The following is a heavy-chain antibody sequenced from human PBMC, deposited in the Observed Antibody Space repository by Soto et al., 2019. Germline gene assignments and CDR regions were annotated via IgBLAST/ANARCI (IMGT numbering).Heavy chain of an antibody. CDR1: GGTFSSYT. J-gene: IGHJ4*02. CDR3: ARYCSGDSCYGEGFDY. CDR2: IIPILGIA. D-gene: IGHD2-15*01. Sequence: QVQLVQSGAEVKKPGSSVKVSCKASGGTFSSYTISWVRQAPGQGLEWMGRIIPILGIANYAQKFQGRVTITADKSTSTAYMELSSLRSEDTAVYYCARYCSGDSCYGEGFDYWGQGTLVTVSS. V-gene: IGHV1-69*02.